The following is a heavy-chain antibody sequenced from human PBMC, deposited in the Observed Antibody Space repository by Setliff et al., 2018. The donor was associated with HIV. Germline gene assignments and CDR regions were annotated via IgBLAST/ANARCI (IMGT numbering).Heavy chain of an antibody. J-gene: IGHJ5*02. V-gene: IGHV7-4-1*02. CDR2: INTNTGNP. CDR3: AKGEAVAGRNWFDP. CDR1: GYTFTTYG. D-gene: IGHD6-19*01. Sequence: ASVKVSCKASGYTFTTYGISWVRQAPGHGLEWMGWINTNTGNPTYAQGFTGRFVFSLDTSVSTAYLQISSLKAEDTAVYYCAKGEAVAGRNWFDPWGQGTLVTVSS.